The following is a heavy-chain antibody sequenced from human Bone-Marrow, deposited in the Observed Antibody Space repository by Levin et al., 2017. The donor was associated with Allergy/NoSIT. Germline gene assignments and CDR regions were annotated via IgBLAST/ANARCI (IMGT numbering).Heavy chain of an antibody. V-gene: IGHV3-23*01. CDR1: GFTFSNYH. CDR3: ARIMTSALTYWYGLDV. D-gene: IGHD4-17*01. Sequence: GGSLRLSCVASGFTFSNYHMDWVRQTPVKGLESLSSISADGGATYYLGSVKGRFTISRDNSKNTLFLQMNSLRAEDTAVYYCARIMTSALTYWYGLDVWGQGTTVTVSS. J-gene: IGHJ6*02. CDR2: ISADGGAT.